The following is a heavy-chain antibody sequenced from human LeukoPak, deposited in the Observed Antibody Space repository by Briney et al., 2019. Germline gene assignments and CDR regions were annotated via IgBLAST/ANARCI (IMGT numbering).Heavy chain of an antibody. D-gene: IGHD3-22*01. CDR1: GGSISSSSYY. CDR2: IYYSGGT. Sequence: SETLSLTCTVSGGSISSSSYYWVWLRQPPGKGLEWIGSIYYSGGTYCTPSHKSRVTISVDTSKNQFSLKLSSVTAADTAVYYCARQGYYYGGDYWGEGTLASVSS. V-gene: IGHV4-39*01. CDR3: ARQGYYYGGDY. J-gene: IGHJ4*01.